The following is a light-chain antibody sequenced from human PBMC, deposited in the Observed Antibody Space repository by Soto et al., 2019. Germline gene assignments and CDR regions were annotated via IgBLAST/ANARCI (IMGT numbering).Light chain of an antibody. CDR2: EVS. J-gene: IGLJ2*01. CDR3: SSYTSSRTLV. V-gene: IGLV2-14*01. Sequence: QSALTQPASVSGSPGQSITISCTGNSSDVGGYNYVSWYQQHPGKAPKLMIYEVSNRPSGVSNCFSGSKSGNTASLTISGLQADDEADYYCSSYTSSRTLVFGGGTKVTVL. CDR1: SSDVGGYNY.